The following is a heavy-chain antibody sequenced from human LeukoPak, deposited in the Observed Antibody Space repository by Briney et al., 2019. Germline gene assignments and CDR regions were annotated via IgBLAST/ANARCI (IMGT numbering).Heavy chain of an antibody. CDR3: AKTGAGYYYMDV. J-gene: IGHJ6*03. CDR2: ISGSGGST. D-gene: IGHD7-27*01. CDR1: GFTFSSYA. Sequence: GGSLRLSCAASGFTFSSYAVSWVRQAPGKGLEWVSAISGSGGSTYYADSVKGRFTISRDNSKNTLYLQMNSLRAEDTAVYYCAKTGAGYYYMDVWGKGTTVTVSS. V-gene: IGHV3-23*01.